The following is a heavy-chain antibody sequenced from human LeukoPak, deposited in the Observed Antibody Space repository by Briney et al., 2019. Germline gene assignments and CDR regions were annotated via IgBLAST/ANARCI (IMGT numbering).Heavy chain of an antibody. CDR2: ISRSGSTI. CDR1: GFTFSSYE. V-gene: IGHV3-48*03. CDR3: ARVHYNTAMVDIDY. Sequence: GGSLRLSCAASGFTFSSYEMHWVRQAQGKGLEWISYISRSGSTIYHADSVKGRFTISRDNGKNSLYLQMNSLRDEDTAVYYCARVHYNTAMVDIDYWGQGTLVTVSS. D-gene: IGHD5-18*01. J-gene: IGHJ4*02.